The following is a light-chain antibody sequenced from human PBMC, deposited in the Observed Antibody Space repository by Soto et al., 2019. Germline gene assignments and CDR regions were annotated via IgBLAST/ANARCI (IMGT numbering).Light chain of an antibody. J-gene: IGKJ2*01. CDR3: QQYDTSIWAYT. CDR1: QSVSSSY. Sequence: EVVLTQSPVTLSLSPGERATLSCRASQSVSSSYLAWYQQKPGQAPRLLIYGASSRATGIPDRFSGSGSGTDVTLTISRLEQEDFAVYYCQQYDTSIWAYTFGQGTKLEIK. V-gene: IGKV3-20*01. CDR2: GAS.